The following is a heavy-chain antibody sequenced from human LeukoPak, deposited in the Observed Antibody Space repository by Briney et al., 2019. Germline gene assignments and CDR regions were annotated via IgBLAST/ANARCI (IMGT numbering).Heavy chain of an antibody. CDR3: ARDQEGFDY. V-gene: IGHV1-46*01. J-gene: IGHJ4*02. Sequence: ASVKVSCKASGYTFTSNYIRWVRQAPGQGLEWMGMIHPRDGSTSYAQKFQGRVTVTRDTSTSTVHMELSGLRSEDTAVYYCARDQEGFDYWGQGTLVTVSS. CDR2: IHPRDGST. CDR1: GYTFTSNY.